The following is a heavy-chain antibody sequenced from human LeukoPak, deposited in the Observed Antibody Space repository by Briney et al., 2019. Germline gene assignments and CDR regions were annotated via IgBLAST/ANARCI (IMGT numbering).Heavy chain of an antibody. D-gene: IGHD5-18*01. CDR2: ITTKSGGT. CDR1: GYTFTGYY. CDR3: ARDPDMSSYGLVGWFDP. V-gene: IGHV1-2*02. J-gene: IGHJ5*02. Sequence: ASVKVSCKASGYTFTGYYMHWVRQAPGQGLEWMGWITTKSGGTNYTQKFQGRVTMTRDTSIITAYRELSRLISYDAAVYYCARDPDMSSYGLVGWFDPWGQGTLVTVSS.